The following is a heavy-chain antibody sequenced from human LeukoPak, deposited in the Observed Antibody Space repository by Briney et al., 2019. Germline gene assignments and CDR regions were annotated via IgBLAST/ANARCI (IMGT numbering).Heavy chain of an antibody. CDR2: ISSSSSTI. Sequence: PGGSLRLSCAASGFTFSSYSMNWGRQAPGKGLEWVSYISSSSSTIYYADSVRGRFTISRDNAKNSLYPQMNSLRAEDTAVYYCARRGSIAADYWGQGTLVTVSS. D-gene: IGHD6-6*01. CDR1: GFTFSSYS. V-gene: IGHV3-48*04. J-gene: IGHJ4*02. CDR3: ARRGSIAADY.